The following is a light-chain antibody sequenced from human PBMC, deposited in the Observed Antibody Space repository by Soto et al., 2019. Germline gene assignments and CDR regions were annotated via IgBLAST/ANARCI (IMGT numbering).Light chain of an antibody. CDR3: SSHTTSNTRV. CDR1: SSDVGAYDF. J-gene: IGLJ1*01. V-gene: IGLV2-14*03. CDR2: EVR. Sequence: QSVLTQPASVSGSPGQSITISCTGTSSDVGAYDFVSWYQQHPDKAPKLMIYEVRGRPSGVSNRFSGSKSFNTATLTISGLQAEDEADYYCSSHTTSNTRVFGNGTKVTVL.